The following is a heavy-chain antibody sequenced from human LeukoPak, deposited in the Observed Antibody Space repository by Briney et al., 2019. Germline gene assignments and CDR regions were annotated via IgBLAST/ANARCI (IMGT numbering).Heavy chain of an antibody. CDR1: GESISSYY. CDR2: IYTSGST. J-gene: IGHJ6*02. CDR3: ASNSVAGTKYYYYGMDV. V-gene: IGHV4-4*07. D-gene: IGHD6-19*01. Sequence: SETLSLTCTVSGESISSYYWSWIRQPAGKGLEWIGRIYTSGSTNYNPSLKSRVTMSVDTSKNQFSLKLSSVTAADTAVYYCASNSVAGTKYYYYGMDVWGQGTTVTVSS.